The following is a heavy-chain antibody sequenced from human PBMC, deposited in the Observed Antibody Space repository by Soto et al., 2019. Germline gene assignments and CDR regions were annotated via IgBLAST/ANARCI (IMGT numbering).Heavy chain of an antibody. J-gene: IGHJ5*02. CDR1: GGTFSSYA. CDR3: ARDQDSGSYRFDP. Sequence: SVKVSCKASGGTFSSYAISWVRQAPGQGLEWMGGIIPIFGTANYAQKFQGRVTITADESTSTAYMELSSLRSGDTAVYYCARDQDSGSYRFDPWGQGTLVTVSS. V-gene: IGHV1-69*13. CDR2: IIPIFGTA. D-gene: IGHD1-26*01.